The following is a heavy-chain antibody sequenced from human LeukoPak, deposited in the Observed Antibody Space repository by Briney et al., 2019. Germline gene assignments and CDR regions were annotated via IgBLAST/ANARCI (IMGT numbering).Heavy chain of an antibody. J-gene: IGHJ6*03. V-gene: IGHV3-53*01. CDR2: IYSGGST. Sequence: TGGSLRLSCAASGFTFSSYAMSWVRQAPGKGLEWVSVIYSGGSTYYADSVKGRFTISRDNSKNTLYLQMNSLRAEDTAVYYCARVLVELWFREFVGMDVWGKGTTVTVSS. CDR1: GFTFSSYA. D-gene: IGHD3-10*01. CDR3: ARVLVELWFREFVGMDV.